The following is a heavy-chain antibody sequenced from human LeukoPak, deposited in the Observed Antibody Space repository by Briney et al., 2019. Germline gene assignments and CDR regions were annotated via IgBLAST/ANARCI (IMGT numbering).Heavy chain of an antibody. CDR3: ARDRAEGRTWVEFDP. CDR2: IYSDGVT. Sequence: PGGSLRLSCAASGFIVNSYAMSWVRQAPGKGLAWVSLIYSDGVTQYADSVKGRFTISRDNSKNTLYLQMNSPRDEDTAVYFCARDRAEGRTWVEFDPWGQGTLVTVSS. V-gene: IGHV3-66*02. CDR1: GFIVNSYA. J-gene: IGHJ5*02.